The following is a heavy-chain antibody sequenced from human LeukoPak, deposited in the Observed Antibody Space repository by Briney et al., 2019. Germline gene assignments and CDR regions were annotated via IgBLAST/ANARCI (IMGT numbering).Heavy chain of an antibody. V-gene: IGHV4-34*01. CDR3: ARGTRYYDFWSGYHFDY. J-gene: IGHJ4*02. CDR2: INHSGST. CDR1: GGSFSGYY. Sequence: SETLSLTCAVYGGSFSGYYWSWIRQPPGKGLEWIGEINHSGSTNYNPSLKSRVTISVDTSKNQFSLKLSSVTAADTAVYYCARGTRYYDFWSGYHFDYWGQGTQVTVSS. D-gene: IGHD3-3*01.